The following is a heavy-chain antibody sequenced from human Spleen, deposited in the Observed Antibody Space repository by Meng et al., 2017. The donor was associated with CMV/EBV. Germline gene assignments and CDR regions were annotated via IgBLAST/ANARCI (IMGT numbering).Heavy chain of an antibody. D-gene: IGHD2-2*01. CDR2: ISAIGDDT. V-gene: IGHV3-23*01. Sequence: GGSLRLSCAASGFTFSSYSMNWVRQAPGKGLQWVSVISAIGDDTNYADSVKGRFTISRDNAKNTLYLQMNSLGVDDTAIYFCAKGGTGCSGTTCYGGWFDPWGQGALVTVSS. J-gene: IGHJ5*02. CDR1: GFTFSSYS. CDR3: AKGGTGCSGTTCYGGWFDP.